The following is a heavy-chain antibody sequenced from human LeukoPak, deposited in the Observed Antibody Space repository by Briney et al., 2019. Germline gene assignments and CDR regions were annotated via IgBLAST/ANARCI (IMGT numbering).Heavy chain of an antibody. CDR1: GGTFSSYA. Sequence: SVKVSWKASGGTFSSYAISWVRQAPGQGLEWMGGIIPIFGTANYAQKFQGRVTITADESTSTSYMELSSLRSEDTAVYYCARGRVVPVPDYWGQGTLVTVSS. CDR2: IIPIFGTA. J-gene: IGHJ4*02. D-gene: IGHD2-2*01. V-gene: IGHV1-69*01. CDR3: ARGRVVPVPDY.